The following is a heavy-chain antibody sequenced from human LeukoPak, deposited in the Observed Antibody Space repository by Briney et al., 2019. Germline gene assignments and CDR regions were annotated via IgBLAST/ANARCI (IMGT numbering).Heavy chain of an antibody. Sequence: GASVKVSCKASGYTFTGYYMHWVRQAPGQGLEWMGRINPNSGGTNYAQRLQGRVTMTTDTSTSVAYMELRSLTSDDTAVYYCTRAPPGMTMMTDYWGQGTLVTVSS. CDR3: TRAPPGMTMMTDY. J-gene: IGHJ4*02. D-gene: IGHD3-22*01. CDR1: GYTFTGYY. V-gene: IGHV1-2*06. CDR2: INPNSGGT.